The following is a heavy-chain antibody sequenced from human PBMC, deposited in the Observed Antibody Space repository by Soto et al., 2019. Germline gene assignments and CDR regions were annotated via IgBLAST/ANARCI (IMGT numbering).Heavy chain of an antibody. D-gene: IGHD2-2*01. V-gene: IGHV1-18*01. CDR3: ARDEVPAANWLDR. CDR2: ISGYNGNT. Sequence: ASVKVSCKASGYIFINYGITWVRQAPGQGLEWMGWISGYNGNTKYADKLQGRVTMTTDTSTTTAYMELRSLRSDDTAVYYCARDEVPAANWLDRWGQGTLVTV. J-gene: IGHJ5*02. CDR1: GYIFINYG.